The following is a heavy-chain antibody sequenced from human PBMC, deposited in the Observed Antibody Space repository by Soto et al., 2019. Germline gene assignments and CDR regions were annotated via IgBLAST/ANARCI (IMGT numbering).Heavy chain of an antibody. D-gene: IGHD3-10*01. CDR1: GGSISSGGYY. J-gene: IGHJ5*02. Sequence: SETLSLTCTVSGGSISSGGYYWSWIRQHPGKGLEWIGYIYYSGSTYYNPSLKSRVTISVDTSKNQFSLKLSSVTAADTAVYYCARGRSNTMVRGEKQGDAPNWFDPWGQGTLVTVSS. CDR2: IYYSGST. CDR3: ARGRSNTMVRGEKQGDAPNWFDP. V-gene: IGHV4-31*03.